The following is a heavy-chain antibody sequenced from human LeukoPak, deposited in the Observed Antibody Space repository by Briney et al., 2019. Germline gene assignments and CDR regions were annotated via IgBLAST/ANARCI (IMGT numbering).Heavy chain of an antibody. J-gene: IGHJ6*03. CDR1: GYSISSGYY. Sequence: SETLSLTCTVSGYSISSGYYWGWIRQPPGKGLEWIGSIYHSGSTYYNPSLKSRVTISVDTSKNQFSLKLSSVTAADTAVYYCACNDYTDYYYMDVWGKGTTVTVSS. V-gene: IGHV4-38-2*02. D-gene: IGHD4-11*01. CDR3: ACNDYTDYYYMDV. CDR2: IYHSGST.